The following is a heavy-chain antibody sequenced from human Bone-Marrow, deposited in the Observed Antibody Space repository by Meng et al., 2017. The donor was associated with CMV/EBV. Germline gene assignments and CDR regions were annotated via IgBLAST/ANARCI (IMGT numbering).Heavy chain of an antibody. CDR2: ISYDGSNK. CDR3: ARDTAATNVNYYYYYGMDV. Sequence: GESLKISCAASRFTFSTYAIHWVRQAPGKGLEWVAVISYDGSNKYYADSVKGRFTISRDNSRNTLYLQMNSLRAEDTAVFYCARDTAATNVNYYYYYGMDVWGQGTTVTVSS. D-gene: IGHD2-15*01. V-gene: IGHV3-30*04. J-gene: IGHJ6*02. CDR1: RFTFSTYA.